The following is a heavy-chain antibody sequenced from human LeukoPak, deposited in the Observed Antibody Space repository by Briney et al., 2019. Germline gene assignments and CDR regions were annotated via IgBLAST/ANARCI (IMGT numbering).Heavy chain of an antibody. CDR2: IYNSGST. J-gene: IGHJ6*02. V-gene: IGHV4-59*08. Sequence: PSETLSLTCTVSGGSIGSYYWSWIRQPPGKGLEWIGLIYNSGSTYYNPSLKSRVAISVDTSNNHFSLKLTSVTAADTAVYYCARQSFGMGVWGQGTTVTVSS. CDR1: GGSIGSYY. CDR3: ARQSFGMGV.